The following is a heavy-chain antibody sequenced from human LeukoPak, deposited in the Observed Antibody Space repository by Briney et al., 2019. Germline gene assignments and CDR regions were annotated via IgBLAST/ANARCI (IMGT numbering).Heavy chain of an antibody. CDR3: AKLSGGWVYGGTNFDY. J-gene: IGHJ4*02. D-gene: IGHD4-23*01. CDR1: GFTFSSYA. V-gene: IGHV3-23*01. Sequence: GSLRLSCAASGFTFSSYAMSWVRQAPGKGLEWVSAISGSGGSTYYADSVKGRFTISRDNSKNTLYLQMNSLRAEDTAVYYCAKLSGGWVYGGTNFDYWGQGTLVTVSS. CDR2: ISGSGGST.